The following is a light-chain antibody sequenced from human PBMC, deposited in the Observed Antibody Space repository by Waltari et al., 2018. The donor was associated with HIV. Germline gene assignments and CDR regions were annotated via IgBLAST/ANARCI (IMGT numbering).Light chain of an antibody. J-gene: IGLJ3*02. CDR2: GKD. CDR3: QSRDSTTHFVL. CDR1: SLRNFD. V-gene: IGLV3-19*01. Sequence: SSELTQDPAVSVALGQSVKVTCQGDSLRNFDASWYQQKPGQAPQLVIYGKDVRPTGIPDRFSGSSSGNTSSLTITRAEADDEADYYCQSRDSTTHFVLFGGGTKVTVL.